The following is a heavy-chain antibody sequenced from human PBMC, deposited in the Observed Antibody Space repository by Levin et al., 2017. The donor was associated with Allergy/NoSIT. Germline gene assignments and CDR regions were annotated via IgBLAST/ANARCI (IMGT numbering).Heavy chain of an antibody. J-gene: IGHJ4*02. D-gene: IGHD2-15*01. Sequence: SETLSLTCTVSGGSISSYYWSWIRQPPGKGLEWIGYIYYSGSTNYNPSLKSRVTISVDTSKNQFSLKLSSVTAADTAVYYCARDLFGGSLYYFDYWGQGTLVTVSS. CDR3: ARDLFGGSLYYFDY. CDR1: GGSISSYY. CDR2: IYYSGST. V-gene: IGHV4-59*01.